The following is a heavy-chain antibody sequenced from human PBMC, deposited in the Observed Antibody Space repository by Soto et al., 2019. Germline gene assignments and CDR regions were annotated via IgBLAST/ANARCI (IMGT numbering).Heavy chain of an antibody. J-gene: IGHJ5*02. CDR3: AKDDVYDYVWGSYRWERVDP. V-gene: IGHV3-23*01. CDR2: ISGGGAGT. D-gene: IGHD3-16*02. Sequence: GGSLRLSCAASGFTFSSYAMSWVRQAPGKGLEWVSAISGGGAGTYYADSVRGRFTVSRDNSKNTLYLQMNSLTADDTAVYYCAKDDVYDYVWGSYRWERVDPWGQGTLVTVSS. CDR1: GFTFSSYA.